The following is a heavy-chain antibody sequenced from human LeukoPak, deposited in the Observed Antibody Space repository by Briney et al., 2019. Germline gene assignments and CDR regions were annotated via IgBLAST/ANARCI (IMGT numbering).Heavy chain of an antibody. V-gene: IGHV1-2*02. Sequence: ASVTVSCKASGYTFIDYYFHWVRQAPGQGPEWIGWMNPKSGGATYAQNFQGRGTITRDTSIRTAYIELSRLISDDSAVYYCARGAAFGTSFELFFDYWGQGTLVTISS. D-gene: IGHD3-16*01. CDR3: ARGAAFGTSFELFFDY. CDR2: MNPKSGGA. J-gene: IGHJ4*02. CDR1: GYTFIDYY.